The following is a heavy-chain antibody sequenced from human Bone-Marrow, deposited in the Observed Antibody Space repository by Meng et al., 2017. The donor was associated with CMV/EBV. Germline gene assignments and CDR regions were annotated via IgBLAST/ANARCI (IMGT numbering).Heavy chain of an antibody. V-gene: IGHV4-4*02. CDR3: ARGYCSSTSCYTYDY. J-gene: IGHJ4*02. D-gene: IGHD2-2*02. Sequence: SETLSLTCAVSGGSISSSNWWSWVRQPPGKGLEWIGEIYHSGSTNYNPSLKSRVTISVDKSKNQFSLKLSSVTAADTAVYYCARGYCSSTSCYTYDYWGREPWSPSPQ. CDR2: IYHSGST. CDR1: GGSISSSNW.